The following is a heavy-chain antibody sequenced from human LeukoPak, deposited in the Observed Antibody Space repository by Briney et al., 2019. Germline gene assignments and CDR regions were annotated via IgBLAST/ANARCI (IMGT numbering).Heavy chain of an antibody. D-gene: IGHD6-19*01. V-gene: IGHV4-39*07. CDR1: GGSISSSSYY. CDR2: IYYSGST. Sequence: NPSETLSLTCTVSGGSISSSSYYWGWIRQSPGKGLEWIGSIYYSGSTYYNPSLKSRVTISVDTSKNQFSLKLSSVTAADTAVYYCARVVAGSGWPYFDYWGQGTLVTVSS. CDR3: ARVVAGSGWPYFDY. J-gene: IGHJ4*02.